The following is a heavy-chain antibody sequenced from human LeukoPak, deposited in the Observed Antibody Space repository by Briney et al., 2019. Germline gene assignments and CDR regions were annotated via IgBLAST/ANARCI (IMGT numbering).Heavy chain of an antibody. CDR1: GFTFSSYS. CDR3: TEQIAVAGGFDY. V-gene: IGHV3-21*01. Sequence: GGSLRLSCAASGFTFSSYSMNWVRQAPGKGLEWVSSISSSSSYIYYADSVKGRFTISRDNAKNSLHLQMNSLRAEDTAVYYCTEQIAVAGGFDYWGQGTLVTVSS. CDR2: ISSSSSYI. J-gene: IGHJ4*02. D-gene: IGHD6-19*01.